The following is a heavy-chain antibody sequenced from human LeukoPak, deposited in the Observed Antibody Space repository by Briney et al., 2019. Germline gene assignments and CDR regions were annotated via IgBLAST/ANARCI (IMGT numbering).Heavy chain of an antibody. V-gene: IGHV1-18*01. CDR2: ISAYNGNT. D-gene: IGHD3-10*01. CDR3: ARRLWFGDYYGMDV. Sequence: ASVKVSCKASGYTFTSYGISWVRQAPGQGLEWMGWISAYNGNTNYAQKLQGRVTMTTDTSTSTAYMELRSLRSDDTPVYYCARRLWFGDYYGMDVWGQGTTVTVSS. J-gene: IGHJ6*02. CDR1: GYTFTSYG.